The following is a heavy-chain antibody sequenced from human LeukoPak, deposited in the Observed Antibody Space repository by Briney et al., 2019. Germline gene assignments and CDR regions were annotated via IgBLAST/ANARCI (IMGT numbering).Heavy chain of an antibody. CDR3: ATEVRITMVRGVITPTHFDY. CDR2: INPSGGST. J-gene: IGHJ4*02. D-gene: IGHD3-10*01. Sequence: ASVKVSCKASGYTFTSYYMHWVRQAPGQRLEWMGIINPSGGSTSYAQRFQGRVTMTRDTSTSTVYMELSSLRSEDTTVYYCATEVRITMVRGVITPTHFDYWGQGTLVTVSS. V-gene: IGHV1-46*01. CDR1: GYTFTSYY.